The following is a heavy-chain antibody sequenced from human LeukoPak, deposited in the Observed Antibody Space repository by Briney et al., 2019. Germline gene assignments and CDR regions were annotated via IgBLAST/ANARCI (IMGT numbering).Heavy chain of an antibody. V-gene: IGHV4-34*01. J-gene: IGHJ5*02. Sequence: PSETLSLTCAVYGGSFSGYYWSWVRQPPGKGLEWIGEINHSGSTNYNPSLTSRVTISVDTYKNQSSLRLSSVTAADTAVYYCARRYYDFWSDLNWFDPWGQGTLVTVSS. CDR2: INHSGST. CDR3: ARRYYDFWSDLNWFDP. D-gene: IGHD3-3*01. CDR1: GGSFSGYY.